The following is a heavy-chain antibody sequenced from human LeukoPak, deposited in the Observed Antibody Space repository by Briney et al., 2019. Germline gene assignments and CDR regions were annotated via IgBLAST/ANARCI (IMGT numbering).Heavy chain of an antibody. Sequence: SETLSLTCTVSGGSISSGGYYWSWIRQHPGKGLEWIGYIYYSGSTYYNPSLKSRVTISVDTSKNQFSLKLSSVTAADTAVYYCAREGSSGYSPDYWGQGTLVTVSS. V-gene: IGHV4-31*03. J-gene: IGHJ4*02. CDR2: IYYSGST. D-gene: IGHD3-22*01. CDR1: GGSISSGGYY. CDR3: AREGSSGYSPDY.